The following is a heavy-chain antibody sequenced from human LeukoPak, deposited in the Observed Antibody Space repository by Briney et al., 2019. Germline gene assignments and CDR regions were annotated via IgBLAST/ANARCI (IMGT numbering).Heavy chain of an antibody. J-gene: IGHJ4*02. Sequence: GRSLRLSCAASGFTFSSYAMHWVRQAPGKGLEWGAVISYDGSNKYYGHSVKGRFTISRDNSKNTLYLQKKTVRAEDTAVYCCARDSDWGDYGDYVNYFDFGPQGPLVPVS. D-gene: IGHD4-17*01. V-gene: IGHV3-30-3*01. CDR2: ISYDGSNK. CDR1: GFTFSSYA. CDR3: ARDSDWGDYGDYVNYFDF.